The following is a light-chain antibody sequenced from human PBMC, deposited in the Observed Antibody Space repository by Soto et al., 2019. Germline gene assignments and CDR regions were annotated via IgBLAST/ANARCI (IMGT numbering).Light chain of an antibody. Sequence: VMTQSPLSLPVTPGEPASISCRSSESLLQSDGNNCLEWYVQKPGQSPQLLIFLNSHRASGVPDRFSVSGSGTDFTLKISRVEAEDVGVYYCMQTRQSPQTFGQGTKLEIK. V-gene: IGKV2-28*01. CDR2: LNS. CDR1: ESLLQSDGNNC. J-gene: IGKJ2*01. CDR3: MQTRQSPQT.